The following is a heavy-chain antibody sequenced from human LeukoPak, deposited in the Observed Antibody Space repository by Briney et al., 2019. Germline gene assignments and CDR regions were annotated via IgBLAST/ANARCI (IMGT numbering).Heavy chain of an antibody. CDR3: AKGSSAMVNYNWFDP. D-gene: IGHD5-18*01. CDR2: ISRNGVAT. CDR1: GLSIADYT. Sequence: GGSLRLSCEASGLSIADYTMHWVRQVPGKGLEWVSLISRNGVATKYADSVRGRFTISRDNSKNTLYLQMNSLRAEDTALYYCAKGSSAMVNYNWFDPWGQGTLVTVSS. J-gene: IGHJ5*02. V-gene: IGHV3-43*01.